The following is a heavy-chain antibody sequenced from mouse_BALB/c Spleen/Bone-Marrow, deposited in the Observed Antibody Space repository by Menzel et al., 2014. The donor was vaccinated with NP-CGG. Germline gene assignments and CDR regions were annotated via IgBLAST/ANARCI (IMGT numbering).Heavy chain of an antibody. CDR3: VRGNYGNYVDYFDF. V-gene: IGHV5-6-3*01. CDR2: INSNGGST. Sequence: DVQLQESGGGLVQPGGSLKLSCAASGFTFSSYGMSWVRQTPDKRLELVATINSNGGSTYYPDSVKGRFTISRDTAKNTLYLQMSSLKSEETAMYYCVRGNYGNYVDYFDFWGQGTPLTVSS. J-gene: IGHJ2*01. CDR1: GFTFSSYG. D-gene: IGHD2-1*01.